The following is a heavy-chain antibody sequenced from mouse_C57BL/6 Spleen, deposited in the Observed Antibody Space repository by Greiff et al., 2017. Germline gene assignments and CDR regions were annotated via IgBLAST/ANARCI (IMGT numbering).Heavy chain of an antibody. CDR1: GYSFTGYY. D-gene: IGHD3-2*02. CDR3: ASQTAQATGAMDY. CDR2: INPSTGGT. V-gene: IGHV1-43*01. J-gene: IGHJ4*01. Sequence: DVKLQESGPELVKPGASVKISCKASGYSFTGYYMHWVKQSSEKSLEWIGEINPSTGGTSYNQKFKGKATLTVDKSSSTAYMQLKSLTSEDSAVYYCASQTAQATGAMDYWGQGTSVTVSS.